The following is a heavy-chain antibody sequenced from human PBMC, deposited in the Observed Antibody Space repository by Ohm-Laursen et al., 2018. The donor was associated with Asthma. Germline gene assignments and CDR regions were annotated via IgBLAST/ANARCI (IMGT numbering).Heavy chain of an antibody. D-gene: IGHD4/OR15-4a*01. Sequence: SLRLSCAATKFTFSNYAMNWVRQPPGKGLEWVSEISSTGGSTDYADSVKGRFTTSRDNSKSTMYLQMNSLRAEDTAVYHCAKVGLTYYNAMDVWGQGTTVTVSS. V-gene: IGHV3-23*01. CDR2: ISSTGGST. J-gene: IGHJ6*02. CDR3: AKVGLTYYNAMDV. CDR1: KFTFSNYA.